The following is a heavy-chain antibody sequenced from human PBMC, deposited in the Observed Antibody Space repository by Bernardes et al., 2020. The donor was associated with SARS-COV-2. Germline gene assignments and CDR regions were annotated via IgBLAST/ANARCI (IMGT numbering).Heavy chain of an antibody. D-gene: IGHD1-26*01. CDR1: GYTFSSYG. V-gene: IGHV1-18*04. Sequence: ASVKVSCTASGYTFSSYGVRWARQAPGQGLAWVGWLSPYHGDTDSAQRFQGRVTMTTDRSTSTAYMELRSLRSDDTAGYYCARDRRLVMNYQGTYYVDPWGKGTLVTVTS. CDR2: LSPYHGDT. J-gene: IGHJ5*02. CDR3: ARDRRLVMNYQGTYYVDP.